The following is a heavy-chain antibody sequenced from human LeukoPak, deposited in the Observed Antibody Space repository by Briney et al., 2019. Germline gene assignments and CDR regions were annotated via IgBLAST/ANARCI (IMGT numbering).Heavy chain of an antibody. CDR1: GLTFSSYS. CDR3: ARDGHQWLVHDY. Sequence: GGSLRLSCAASGLTFSSYSMNWVRQAPGKGLEWVSAISSGSKYIYYADLVKGRFTISRDNAKNSLYLQMNSLRGEDTAVYYCARDGHQWLVHDYWGQGTLVTVSS. J-gene: IGHJ4*02. CDR2: ISSGSKYI. V-gene: IGHV3-21*01. D-gene: IGHD6-19*01.